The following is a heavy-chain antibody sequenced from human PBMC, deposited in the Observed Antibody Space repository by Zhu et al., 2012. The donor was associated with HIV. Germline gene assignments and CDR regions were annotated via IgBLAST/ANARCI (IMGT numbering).Heavy chain of an antibody. CDR3: ARGGRYSDYDSKKYYFDY. V-gene: IGHV1-8*03. D-gene: IGHD5-12*01. CDR2: MNPNSGNT. Sequence: QVQLVQSGAEVKKPGASVKVSCKASGYTFTTYDINWVRQATGQGLEWMGWMNPNSGNTGFAQSFQGRVTITRNTSISTAYMELSSLRSEDTAIYYCARGGRYSDYDSKKYYFDYWGQGTLVAVSS. CDR1: GYTFTTYD. J-gene: IGHJ4*02.